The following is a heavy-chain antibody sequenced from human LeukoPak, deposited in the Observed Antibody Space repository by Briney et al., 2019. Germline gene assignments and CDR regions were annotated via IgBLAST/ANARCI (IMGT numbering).Heavy chain of an antibody. V-gene: IGHV3-73*01. J-gene: IGHJ4*02. CDR2: IRSKANSYAT. CDR3: AKDSAPEIRGYSYGYYY. D-gene: IGHD5-18*01. Sequence: PGGSLRLSCAASGFTFSGSAMHWVRQASGKGLEWVGRIRSKANSYATAYAASVKGRFTISRDDSKNTLYLQMNSLRAEDTAVYYCAKDSAPEIRGYSYGYYYWGQGTLVTVSS. CDR1: GFTFSGSA.